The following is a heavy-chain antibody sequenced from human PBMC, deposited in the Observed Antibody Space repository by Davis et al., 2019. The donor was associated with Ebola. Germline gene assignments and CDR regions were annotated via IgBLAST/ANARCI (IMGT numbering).Heavy chain of an antibody. Sequence: PSETLSLTCTVSGGSISSGGYYWSWIRQHPGKGLEWIGYIYYSGSTYYNPSLKSRVTISVDTSKNQFSLKLSSVTAADTAVYYCARCKKTVEGDYYYYYMDVWGKGTTVTVSS. CDR1: GGSISSGGYY. CDR2: IYYSGST. D-gene: IGHD2-15*01. CDR3: ARCKKTVEGDYYYYYMDV. V-gene: IGHV4-31*03. J-gene: IGHJ6*03.